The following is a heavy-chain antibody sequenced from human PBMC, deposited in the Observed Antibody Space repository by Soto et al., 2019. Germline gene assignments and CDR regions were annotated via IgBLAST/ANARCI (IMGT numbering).Heavy chain of an antibody. V-gene: IGHV4-34*01. Sequence: SETLSLTCAVYGGSFSGYYWSWIRQPPGKGLEWIGEINHSGSTNYNPSLKSRVTISVDTSKNQFSLKLSSVTAADTAVYYCARGPLYMVRRVIALYYFDYWGQGTLVTVSS. CDR2: INHSGST. J-gene: IGHJ4*02. CDR3: ARGPLYMVRRVIALYYFDY. D-gene: IGHD3-10*01. CDR1: GGSFSGYY.